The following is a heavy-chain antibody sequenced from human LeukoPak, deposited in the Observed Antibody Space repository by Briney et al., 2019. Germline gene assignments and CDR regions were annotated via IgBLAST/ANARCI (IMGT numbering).Heavy chain of an antibody. Sequence: PGGSLRLSCAASGFTFSSYWMHWVRQAPGKGLVWVSRINSDGSSTSYADSVKGRFTISRDNAKNTLYLQMNSLRAEDTAVYYCARDRLLWFGELLNYYYYYYMDVWGKGTTVTISS. CDR3: ARDRLLWFGELLNYYYYYYMDV. V-gene: IGHV3-74*01. D-gene: IGHD3-10*01. CDR1: GFTFSSYW. CDR2: INSDGSST. J-gene: IGHJ6*03.